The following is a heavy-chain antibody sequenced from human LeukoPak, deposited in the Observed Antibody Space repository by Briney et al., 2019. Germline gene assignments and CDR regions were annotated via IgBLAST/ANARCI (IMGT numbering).Heavy chain of an antibody. D-gene: IGHD6-19*01. CDR2: IRYDGSNK. Sequence: GGSLRLSCAASGFTFSSYGMHWVRQAPGKGLEWVAFIRYDGSNKYYADSVMGRFTISRDNSKNTLYLQMNSLRAEDTAVYYCARVSYSSGWSPFDYWGQGTLVTVSS. V-gene: IGHV3-30*02. CDR3: ARVSYSSGWSPFDY. CDR1: GFTFSSYG. J-gene: IGHJ4*02.